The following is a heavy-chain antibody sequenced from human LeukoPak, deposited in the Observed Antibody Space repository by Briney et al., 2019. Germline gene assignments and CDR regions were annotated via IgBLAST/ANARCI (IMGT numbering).Heavy chain of an antibody. CDR3: AKDSHPLSSSSWFFES. CDR1: GFIFKNYV. V-gene: IGHV3-23*01. CDR2: LSSTGDIT. Sequence: GGSLRLSCASSGFIFKNYVMTWVPQAPGKGLDWVSSLSSTGDITYCADSVKGRFTVSRDNSNGTVFLQMNSLRAEDTAVYYCAKDSHPLSSSSWFFESWGQGTLVTVSS. J-gene: IGHJ4*02. D-gene: IGHD6-13*01.